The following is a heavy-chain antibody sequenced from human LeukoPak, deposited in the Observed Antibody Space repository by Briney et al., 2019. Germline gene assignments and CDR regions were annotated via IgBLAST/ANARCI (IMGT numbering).Heavy chain of an antibody. Sequence: GGSLRLSCAASGFTFSDYNMNWVRQAPGKGLEWVSVISSGSTYIYYADSVKGRFTISRDNAKNSLYLQMNSLRAEDTAVYYCARVSTAASLAIDYWGQGTLVTVST. CDR3: ARVSTAASLAIDY. D-gene: IGHD6-13*01. V-gene: IGHV3-21*06. CDR2: ISSGSTYI. J-gene: IGHJ4*02. CDR1: GFTFSDYN.